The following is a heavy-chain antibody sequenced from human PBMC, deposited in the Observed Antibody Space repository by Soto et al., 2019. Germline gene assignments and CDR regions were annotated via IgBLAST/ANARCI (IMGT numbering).Heavy chain of an antibody. V-gene: IGHV6-1*01. Sequence: QVQLQQSGPGLVKPSQTISLTCAISGDSVSSNSAAWNWIRQSPSRGLEWLRRTYYRSRWYNNYAVSVTSRITINPDSTKNQFSLHLNSVAPEDTAVYYCAGPTSVQWYYMDVWGKGTTVTVSS. CDR1: GDSVSSNSAA. CDR3: AGPTSVQWYYMDV. CDR2: TYYRSRWYN. J-gene: IGHJ6*03. D-gene: IGHD6-19*01.